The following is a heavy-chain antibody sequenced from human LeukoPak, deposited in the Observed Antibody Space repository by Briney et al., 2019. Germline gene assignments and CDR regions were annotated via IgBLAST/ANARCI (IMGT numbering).Heavy chain of an antibody. CDR2: INHSGST. Sequence: KPSETLSLTCAVYGGSFNSYYWSWIRQPPGKGLEWIGEINHSGSTNYNPSLKSRVTISVDTSKNQFSLKLSSVTAADTAVYYCAKAGKLLWFGESNFDYWGQGTLVTVSS. CDR3: AKAGKLLWFGESNFDY. D-gene: IGHD3-10*01. J-gene: IGHJ4*02. V-gene: IGHV4-34*01. CDR1: GGSFNSYY.